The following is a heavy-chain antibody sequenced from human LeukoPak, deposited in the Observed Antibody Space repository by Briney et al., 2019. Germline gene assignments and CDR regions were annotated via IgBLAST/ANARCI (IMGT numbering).Heavy chain of an antibody. J-gene: IGHJ4*02. CDR3: ARGSIPRNNSIAAAATERYYFDY. V-gene: IGHV4-34*01. D-gene: IGHD6-25*01. Sequence: PSETLSLTCAVYGGSFSGYYWSWIRQPPGKGLEWIGEINHSGSTNYNPSLKSRVTISVDTSKNQFSLKLSSVTAADTAVYYCARGSIPRNNSIAAAATERYYFDYWGQGTLVTVSS. CDR2: INHSGST. CDR1: GGSFSGYY.